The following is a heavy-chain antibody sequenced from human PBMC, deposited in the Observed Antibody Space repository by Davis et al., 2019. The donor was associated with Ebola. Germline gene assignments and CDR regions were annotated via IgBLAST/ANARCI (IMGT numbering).Heavy chain of an antibody. D-gene: IGHD3-22*01. CDR2: IRSKAYGRTT. J-gene: IGHJ4*02. V-gene: IGHV3-49*03. Sequence: GESLKISCAASGFTFSSYTMTWFRPAPGKGLEWVGHIRSKAYGRTTEYAASLKGRFTISRDDSKSIAYLQMNSLKTEDTAVYYCNSGVDFYDSSAYLTDWGQGTLVTVSS. CDR3: NSGVDFYDSSAYLTD. CDR1: GFTFSSYT.